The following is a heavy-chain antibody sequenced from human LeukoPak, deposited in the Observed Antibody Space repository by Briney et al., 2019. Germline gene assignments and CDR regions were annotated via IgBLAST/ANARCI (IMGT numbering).Heavy chain of an antibody. CDR1: GFTFSSYW. D-gene: IGHD3-22*01. CDR3: ASTYYYDSSGYLLDY. V-gene: IGHV3-74*01. Sequence: GGSLRLSCAASGFTFSSYWMHWVRQAPGKGLVWVSRINSDGSSTSYADSVKGRCTISRDNAKNTLYLQMNSLRAEDTAVYYCASTYYYDSSGYLLDYWGQGTLVTVSS. CDR2: INSDGSST. J-gene: IGHJ4*02.